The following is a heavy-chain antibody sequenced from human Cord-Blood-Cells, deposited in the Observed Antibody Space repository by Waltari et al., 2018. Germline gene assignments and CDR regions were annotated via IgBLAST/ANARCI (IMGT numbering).Heavy chain of an antibody. CDR3: ARHFLLGEYSSSSEYFQH. CDR1: AGPISSSSYS. J-gene: IGHJ1*01. V-gene: IGHV4-39*01. D-gene: IGHD6-6*01. Sequence: QLQLQESGPGLVTPSETLSLTCTVSAGPISSSSYSWGWIGQPPGKGLEWIGSIYYSGSTYYNPSLKSRVTISVDTSKNQFSLKLSSVTAADTAVYYCARHFLLGEYSSSSEYFQHWGQGTLVTVSS. CDR2: IYYSGST.